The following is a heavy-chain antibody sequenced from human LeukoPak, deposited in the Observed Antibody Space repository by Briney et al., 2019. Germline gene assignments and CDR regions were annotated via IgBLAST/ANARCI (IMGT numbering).Heavy chain of an antibody. D-gene: IGHD4-11*01. CDR2: IYYSGST. CDR1: GGSISSSDYH. J-gene: IGHJ3*02. V-gene: IGHV4-39*01. Sequence: PSETLSLTCTVSGGSISSSDYHWGCIRQPPGKGLEWIGTIYYSGSTYYNPSLKSRVTMSVDTSKNQFSLKLSSVTAADTAVYYCARYSTTGDAFDIWGQGTMVTVSS. CDR3: ARYSTTGDAFDI.